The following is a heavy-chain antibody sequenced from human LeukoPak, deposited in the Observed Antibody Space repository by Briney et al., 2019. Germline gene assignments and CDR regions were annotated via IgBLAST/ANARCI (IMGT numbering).Heavy chain of an antibody. J-gene: IGHJ4*02. Sequence: SETLSLTCTVSGGSISSYYWSWIRQPPGKGLEWIGYIYHSGSTYYNPSLKSRVTISVDRSKNQFSLKLSSVTAADTAVYYCARVSHQLLYDYWGQGTLVTVSS. CDR2: IYHSGST. CDR1: GGSISSYY. D-gene: IGHD2-2*01. V-gene: IGHV4-59*12. CDR3: ARVSHQLLYDY.